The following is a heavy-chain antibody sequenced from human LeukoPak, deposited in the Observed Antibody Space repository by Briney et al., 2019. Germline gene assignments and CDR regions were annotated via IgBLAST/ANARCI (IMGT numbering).Heavy chain of an antibody. CDR1: GYTFTSYG. J-gene: IGHJ4*02. CDR2: ISAYNGNT. V-gene: IGHV1-18*01. CDR3: ARPLAYCGGDCYSEYFDY. D-gene: IGHD2-21*01. Sequence: ASVKVSCKASGYTFTSYGISWVRQAPGQGLEWMGWISAYNGNTNYAQKLQGRVTMTTDTSTSTAYMELRSLKSDDTAVYYCARPLAYCGGDCYSEYFDYWGQGTLVTVSS.